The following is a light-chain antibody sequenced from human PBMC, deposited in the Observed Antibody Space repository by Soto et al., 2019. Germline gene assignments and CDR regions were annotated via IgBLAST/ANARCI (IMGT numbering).Light chain of an antibody. V-gene: IGLV2-14*01. CDR1: TSDVGGYNY. J-gene: IGLJ3*02. CDR2: EVS. Sequence: QSALTQPASVSGSPGQSITISCTGTTSDVGGYNYVSWYQQEPGKAPKVLIYEVSNRASGVSNRFSGSKAGNTASLTITGLQAEDEADYYCQSYDSSLGDLWVFGGGTKLTVL. CDR3: QSYDSSLGDLWV.